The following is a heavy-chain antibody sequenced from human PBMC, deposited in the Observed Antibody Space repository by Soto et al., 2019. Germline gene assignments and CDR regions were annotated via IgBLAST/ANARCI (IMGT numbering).Heavy chain of an antibody. CDR3: AIGRIVASIHDAFEI. CDR2: ISAYNGKR. Sequence: ASVKVSCKASGYPFTSYGISWVRQAPGQGLEWVAWISAYNGKRDTAQKFQGRVTMTLDTSTDTAHMELGDLTSADTAVYYCAIGRIVASIHDAFEIWGQGTKVTVSS. CDR1: GYPFTSYG. V-gene: IGHV1-18*01. J-gene: IGHJ3*02. D-gene: IGHD5-12*01.